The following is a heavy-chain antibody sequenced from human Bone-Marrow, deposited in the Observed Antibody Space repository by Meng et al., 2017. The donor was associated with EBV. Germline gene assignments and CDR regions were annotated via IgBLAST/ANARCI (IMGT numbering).Heavy chain of an antibody. CDR3: AHRRDYSYFDY. Sequence: TTLKDSGPTLVKPTPTLTLTYPFSGFSLSTPGVGVGWIRQPPGEALEWLAVIYWDDDKRYSPSLKSRLTITKDTSKQQVVLTMTNMDPVDTATYYCAHRRDYSYFDYWGQGTLVTVSS. V-gene: IGHV2-5*02. CDR2: IYWDDDK. J-gene: IGHJ4*02. CDR1: GFSLSTPGVG. D-gene: IGHD2-21*01.